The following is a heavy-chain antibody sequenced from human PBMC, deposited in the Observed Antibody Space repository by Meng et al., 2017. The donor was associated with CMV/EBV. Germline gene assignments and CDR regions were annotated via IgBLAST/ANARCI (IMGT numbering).Heavy chain of an antibody. CDR3: ARAPTYYYDSSGYYGLGFDY. D-gene: IGHD3-22*01. CDR1: GFTFSSYS. V-gene: IGHV3-7*01. CDR2: IKQDGSEK. Sequence: GGSLRLSCAASGFTFSSYSMNWVRQAPGKGLEWVANIKQDGSEKYYVDSVKGRFTISRDNAKNSLYLQMNSLRAEDTAVYYCARAPTYYYDSSGYYGLGFDYWGQGTLVTVSS. J-gene: IGHJ4*02.